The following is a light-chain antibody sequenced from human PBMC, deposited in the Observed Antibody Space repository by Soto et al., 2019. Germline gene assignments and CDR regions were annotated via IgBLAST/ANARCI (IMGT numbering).Light chain of an antibody. V-gene: IGKV1-6*01. Sequence: GVPSRFSGSGSGTDFSLTINSLQPEDFATYSCLQEYNYPLTFGGGTKVEIK. CDR3: LQEYNYPLT. J-gene: IGKJ4*01.